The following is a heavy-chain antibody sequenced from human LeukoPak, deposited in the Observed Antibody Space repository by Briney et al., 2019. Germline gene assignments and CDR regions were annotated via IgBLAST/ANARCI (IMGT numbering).Heavy chain of an antibody. J-gene: IGHJ4*02. CDR3: ARVPTISTTSRCPGF. CDR2: INQDGSDK. V-gene: IGHV3-7*01. D-gene: IGHD2-2*01. CDR1: GFIFSNYW. Sequence: GGSLRLSCAASGFIFSNYWMSWVRQAPGRGLEWVANINQDGSDKYYLDSVKGRFTISRDNAKNSLYLQLNSLRVEDTAVYYCARVPTISTTSRCPGFWGQGTLVTVSS.